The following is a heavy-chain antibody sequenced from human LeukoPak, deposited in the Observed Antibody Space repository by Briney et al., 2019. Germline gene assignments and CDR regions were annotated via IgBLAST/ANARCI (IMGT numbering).Heavy chain of an antibody. J-gene: IGHJ4*02. CDR2: IGRTGIDI. V-gene: IGHV3-21*01. D-gene: IGHD3-16*01. CDR1: GFAFSTQT. Sequence: PGGSLRLSCAASGFAFSTQTMNWVRQAPGKGLEWVSSIGRTGIDIYYADSLKGRFSISRDNAKNSLYLQINSLRAEDTAVYYCVVNDYRGYWGQGTLVTVSS. CDR3: VVNDYRGY.